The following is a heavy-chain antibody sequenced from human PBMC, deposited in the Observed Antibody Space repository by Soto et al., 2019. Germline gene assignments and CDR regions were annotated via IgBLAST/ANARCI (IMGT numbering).Heavy chain of an antibody. J-gene: IGHJ5*02. Sequence: GVSVKVSCKASGFTFTSSAVQWVRQARGQRLEWIGWIVVGSGNTNYAQRFQERVTITRDMSTSTAYMELSSLRSEDTAVYYCAAEELEVEMATILGSWGQGPLVTVSS. CDR2: IVVGSGNT. CDR1: GFTFTSSA. CDR3: AAEELEVEMATILGS. D-gene: IGHD5-12*01. V-gene: IGHV1-58*01.